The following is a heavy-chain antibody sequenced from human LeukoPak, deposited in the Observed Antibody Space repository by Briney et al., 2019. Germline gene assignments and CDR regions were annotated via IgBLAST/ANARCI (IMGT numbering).Heavy chain of an antibody. Sequence: ASVKVSCKASGYTFTSYDINWVRQATGQGLEWMGWMNPNSGNTGYAQKFQGRVTMTRNTSISTAYMELSSLRSEDTAVYYCARGGGYSGYDWVGTGAFDIWGQGTMVTVSS. CDR3: ARGGGYSGYDWVGTGAFDI. D-gene: IGHD5-12*01. V-gene: IGHV1-8*01. CDR1: GYTFTSYD. J-gene: IGHJ3*02. CDR2: MNPNSGNT.